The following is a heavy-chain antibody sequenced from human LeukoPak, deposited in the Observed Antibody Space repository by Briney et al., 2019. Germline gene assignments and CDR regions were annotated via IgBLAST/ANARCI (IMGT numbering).Heavy chain of an antibody. V-gene: IGHV4-4*07. Sequence: SETLSLTCTVSGGSISSYFWSWIRQPAGKGLEWIGLIYISGDTNYNPSLKSRVTMSVDTSKNHLSLELSSVTAADTAVYYCATGIPITSGWYYFDYWGQGIPVTVSS. D-gene: IGHD6-19*01. J-gene: IGHJ4*02. CDR3: ATGIPITSGWYYFDY. CDR1: GGSISSYF. CDR2: IYISGDT.